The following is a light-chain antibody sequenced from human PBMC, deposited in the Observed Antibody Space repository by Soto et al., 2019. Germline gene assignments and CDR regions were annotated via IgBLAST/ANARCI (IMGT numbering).Light chain of an antibody. J-gene: IGKJ1*01. Sequence: DIVMTQSPDSLAVSLGERATINCKSSQSVLYSSNNKDYLAWYQQKPGRPPKLLLYWASTRESGVPDRFSGSGCGTDFTLTISSLQAEDVAVYYCQQYYSTPWTFGQGTNVEIK. CDR3: QQYYSTPWT. CDR1: QSVLYSSNNKDY. CDR2: WAS. V-gene: IGKV4-1*01.